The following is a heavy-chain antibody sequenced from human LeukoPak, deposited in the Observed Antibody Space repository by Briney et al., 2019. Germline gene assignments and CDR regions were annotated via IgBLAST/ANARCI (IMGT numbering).Heavy chain of an antibody. V-gene: IGHV1-8*01. D-gene: IGHD2-21*01. CDR3: ARARGGGEGRRGERWFDP. Sequence: ASVKVSCKASGYTFTSYDINWVRQATGQGLEWMGWMNPNSGNTGYAQKFQGRVTMTRNTSISTAYMELSSLKSDDTAVYYCARARGGGEGRRGERWFDPWGQGILVTVSS. CDR2: MNPNSGNT. CDR1: GYTFTSYD. J-gene: IGHJ5*02.